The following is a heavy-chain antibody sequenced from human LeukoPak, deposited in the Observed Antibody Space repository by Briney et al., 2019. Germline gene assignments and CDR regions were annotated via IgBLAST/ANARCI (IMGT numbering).Heavy chain of an antibody. J-gene: IGHJ4*02. D-gene: IGHD3-22*01. CDR3: ARDQYDSSGYYPSRAFDY. CDR1: GGTFSSYA. Sequence: SVKVSCKASGGTFSSYAISWVRQAPGQGLEWMGGIIPIFGTANYAQKFQGRVTITADESTSTAYMELSSLRSEDTAVYYCARDQYDSSGYYPSRAFDYWGQGTLVTVSS. CDR2: IIPIFGTA. V-gene: IGHV1-69*13.